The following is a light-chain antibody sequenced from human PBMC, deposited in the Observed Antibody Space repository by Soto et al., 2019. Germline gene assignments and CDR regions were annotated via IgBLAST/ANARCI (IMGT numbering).Light chain of an antibody. CDR2: GAS. CDR3: LFYVTSPFS. Sequence: EMVLTQSPGTLSLSPGERATLSCRASQSVSSNYLAWYQQKPGQAPGLLIYGASRRATGIPDRISRSGSGTDFTLTISRLEPEDFAVYYCLFYVTSPFSFGPGTKVDIK. CDR1: QSVSSNY. V-gene: IGKV3-20*01. J-gene: IGKJ3*01.